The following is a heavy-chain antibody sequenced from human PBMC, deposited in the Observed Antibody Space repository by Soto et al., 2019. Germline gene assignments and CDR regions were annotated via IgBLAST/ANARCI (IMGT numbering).Heavy chain of an antibody. CDR3: AREPVAGIWLDA. J-gene: IGHJ5*02. CDR1: GYTFTSYV. V-gene: IGHV1-18*01. Sequence: ASVKVSCKASGYTFTSYVISWVRQAPGQGLEWMGWINPYHGNTNYAQKLQGRVTMTTGTSTSTAYMEPRSLRSDDKAGYYCAREPVAGIWLDAWGQGTLVTVSS. CDR2: INPYHGNT. D-gene: IGHD6-19*01.